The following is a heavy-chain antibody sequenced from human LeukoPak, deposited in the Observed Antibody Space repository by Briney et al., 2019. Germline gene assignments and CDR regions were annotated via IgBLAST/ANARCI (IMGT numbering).Heavy chain of an antibody. CDR3: ARDGYYDSSGYNRDAFDI. D-gene: IGHD3-22*01. CDR2: IHTSGNT. CDR1: GGSISSYY. Sequence: SETLSLTCTVSGGSISSYYWTWIRQPAGKGLEWIGRIHTSGNTNYNPSLKSRATMSVDTSKNQFSLRLSSVTVADTAVYYCARDGYYDSSGYNRDAFDIWGQGTMVTVSS. V-gene: IGHV4-4*07. J-gene: IGHJ3*02.